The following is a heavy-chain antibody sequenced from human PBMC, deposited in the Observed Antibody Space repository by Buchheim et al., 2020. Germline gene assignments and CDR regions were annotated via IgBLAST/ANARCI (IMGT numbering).Heavy chain of an antibody. CDR3: ARDFSGWSRDY. CDR2: VGSGHHT. V-gene: IGHV3-21*01. CDR1: GFSFSPIG. D-gene: IGHD6-19*01. Sequence: DVQLVESEGGLVMPGESLTLSCVTSGFSFSPIGMTWVRQAPGKGLEWVATVGSGHHTFYADLVEGRFTVSRDNARSSVYLQLNSLRAEDTAVYFCARDFSGWSRDYWGQGTL. J-gene: IGHJ4*02.